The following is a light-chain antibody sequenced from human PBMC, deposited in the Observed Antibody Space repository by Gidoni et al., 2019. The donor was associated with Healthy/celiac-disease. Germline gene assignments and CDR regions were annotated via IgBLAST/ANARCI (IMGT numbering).Light chain of an antibody. CDR1: QDISNY. V-gene: IGKV1-33*01. Sequence: DIPMPPSPSSLSASVGDRVTITCQASQDISNYLNWYQQKPGKAPKLLIYDASNLETGVPSRFSGSGSGTDFTFTISSLQPEDIATYYCQQYDNLPLTFGGGTKVEIK. J-gene: IGKJ4*01. CDR2: DAS. CDR3: QQYDNLPLT.